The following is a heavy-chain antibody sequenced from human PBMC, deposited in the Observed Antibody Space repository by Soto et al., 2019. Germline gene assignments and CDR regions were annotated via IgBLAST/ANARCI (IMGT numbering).Heavy chain of an antibody. Sequence: QVQLVESGGGVVQPGRSLRLSCAASGFTFSSYGMHWVRQAPGKGLEWVAVIWYDGSNKYYADSVKGRFTISRDNSKNTLYLQMNCLRAEDTAVYYCAREQGYYGSGSPTENGMDVWGQGTTVTVSS. J-gene: IGHJ6*02. CDR1: GFTFSSYG. D-gene: IGHD3-10*01. CDR3: AREQGYYGSGSPTENGMDV. CDR2: IWYDGSNK. V-gene: IGHV3-33*01.